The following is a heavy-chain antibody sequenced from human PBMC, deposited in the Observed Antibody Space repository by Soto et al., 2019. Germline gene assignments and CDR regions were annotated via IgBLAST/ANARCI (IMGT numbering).Heavy chain of an antibody. D-gene: IGHD6-13*01. J-gene: IGHJ6*02. Sequence: PSETLSLTCAVYGGSISGHYWNWIRQPPGKGLEWIGEINHSGRTNYNPSLKSRVTISVDTSKNQFSLNLGSVTAADTAVYYCARRIAAAGTKYYYYYYGMDVWGQGTTVTVSS. CDR1: GGSISGHY. CDR2: INHSGRT. V-gene: IGHV4-34*01. CDR3: ARRIAAAGTKYYYYYYGMDV.